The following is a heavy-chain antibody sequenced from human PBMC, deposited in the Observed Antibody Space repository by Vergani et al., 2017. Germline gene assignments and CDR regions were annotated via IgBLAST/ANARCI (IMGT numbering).Heavy chain of an antibody. CDR2: ISAYNGNT. D-gene: IGHD5-18*01. Sequence: QVQLVQSGAEVKKPGASVKVSCKASGYTFTSYGISWVRQAPGQGLEWMGWISAYNGNTNYAQKLQGRVTRTTDTSTSTAYMELRSLRSDDTAVYYCARVSVDTAMVTFFDGMDVWGQGTTVTVAS. V-gene: IGHV1-18*01. CDR3: ARVSVDTAMVTFFDGMDV. CDR1: GYTFTSYG. J-gene: IGHJ6*02.